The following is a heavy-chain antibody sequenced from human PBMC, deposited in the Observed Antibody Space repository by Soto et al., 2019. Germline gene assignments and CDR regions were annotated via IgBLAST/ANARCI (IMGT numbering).Heavy chain of an antibody. CDR2: ISDSGGST. CDR3: AKADYGDYGFDY. D-gene: IGHD4-17*01. J-gene: IGHJ4*02. Sequence: EVQLLESGGGLVQPGGSLRLSCAASGIIFSSYAMSWVRQAPGKGLEWVSGISDSGGSTYYADSVKGRFTISRDNSKNTLYLPMNSLRAEDTAVYYCAKADYGDYGFDYWGQGTLVTVSS. CDR1: GIIFSSYA. V-gene: IGHV3-23*01.